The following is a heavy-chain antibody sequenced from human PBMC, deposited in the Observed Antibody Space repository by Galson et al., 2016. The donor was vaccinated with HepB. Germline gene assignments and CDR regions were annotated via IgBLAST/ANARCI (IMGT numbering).Heavy chain of an antibody. CDR3: ARDCTGGTCKSGDYDTFDI. CDR1: GDSIRNVGRH. Sequence: ETLSLTCTVSGDSIRNVGRHWGWFRQSPGKGLEWIGEVYHDGNTFYNPSVGSRVTISIDKSKNEFYLNLRSVTAADTAVYYCARDCTGGTCKSGDYDTFDIWGQGTVVTVSS. D-gene: IGHD2-8*02. V-gene: IGHV4-39*07. CDR2: VYHDGNT. J-gene: IGHJ3*02.